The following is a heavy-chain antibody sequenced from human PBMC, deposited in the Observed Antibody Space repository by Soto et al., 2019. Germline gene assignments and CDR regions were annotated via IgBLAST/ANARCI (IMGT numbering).Heavy chain of an antibody. J-gene: IGHJ4*02. CDR1: GFTVSSNY. V-gene: IGHV3-66*01. D-gene: IGHD3-22*01. CDR2: IYIDGST. CDR3: ARDRRYYDSSAYYFDY. Sequence: PGGSLRLSCAASGFTVSSNYMSWVRQAPGKGLEWVSVIYIDGSTYYADSVKGRFTISRDNSKNTLYLQMNSLRAEDTAAYYCARDRRYYDSSAYYFDYWGQGTLVTVSS.